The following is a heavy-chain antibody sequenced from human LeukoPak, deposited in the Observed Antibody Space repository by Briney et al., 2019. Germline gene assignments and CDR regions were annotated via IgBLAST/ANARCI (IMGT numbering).Heavy chain of an antibody. V-gene: IGHV3-43*02. CDR1: GFTFDDYA. J-gene: IGHJ4*02. Sequence: GGSLRLSCAASGFTFDDYAMHWVRQAPGKGLEWVSLISGDGGSTYYADSVKGRFTISRDNSKNSLYLQMHSLRTEDTALYYCAKTYYDFWSGPSCFDYWGQGTLVTVSS. CDR3: AKTYYDFWSGPSCFDY. D-gene: IGHD3-3*01. CDR2: ISGDGGST.